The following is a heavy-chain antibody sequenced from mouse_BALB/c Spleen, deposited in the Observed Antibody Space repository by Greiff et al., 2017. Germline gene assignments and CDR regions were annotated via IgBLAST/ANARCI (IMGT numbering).Heavy chain of an antibody. D-gene: IGHD2-4*01. CDR3: TREGSDYDFDY. J-gene: IGHJ2*01. Sequence: EVQLQESGGGLVQPGGSMKLSCVASGFTFSNYWMNWVRQSPEKGLEWVAEIRLKSNNYATHYAESVKGRFTISRDDSKSSVYLQMNNLRAEDTGIYYCTREGSDYDFDYWGQGTTLTVSS. CDR2: IRLKSNNYAT. CDR1: GFTFSNYW. V-gene: IGHV6-6*02.